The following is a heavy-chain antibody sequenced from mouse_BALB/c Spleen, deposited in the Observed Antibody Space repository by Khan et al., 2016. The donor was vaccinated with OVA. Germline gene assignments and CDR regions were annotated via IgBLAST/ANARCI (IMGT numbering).Heavy chain of an antibody. D-gene: IGHD1-1*01. CDR1: GFSLTSYG. CDR3: ARAFTTVVATDYAMDY. Sequence: VQLEESGPGLVAPSQSLSITCTVSGFSLTSYGVHWVRQPPGKGLEWLGVIWAGGSTTYNSALMSRLSISKDNSTSQVFLKMNSLQTDDTAMYYCARAFTTVVATDYAMDYWGQGTSVTVSS. CDR2: IWAGGST. J-gene: IGHJ4*01. V-gene: IGHV2-9*02.